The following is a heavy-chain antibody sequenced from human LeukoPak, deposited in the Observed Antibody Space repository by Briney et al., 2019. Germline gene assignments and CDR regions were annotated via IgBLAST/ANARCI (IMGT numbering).Heavy chain of an antibody. CDR1: GGTFSSYA. CDR2: IIPIFGTA. Sequence: ASVKVSCKASGGTFSSYAISWVRQAPGQGLEWMGGIIPIFGTANYAQKFQGRVTITADESTSTAYMELSSLRSEDTAVYYCARDRDDSSGYSHFDYWGQGTLVTVSS. V-gene: IGHV1-69*13. J-gene: IGHJ4*02. CDR3: ARDRDDSSGYSHFDY. D-gene: IGHD3-22*01.